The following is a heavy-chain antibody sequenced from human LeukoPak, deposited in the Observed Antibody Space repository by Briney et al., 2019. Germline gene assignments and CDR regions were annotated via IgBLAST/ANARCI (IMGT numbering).Heavy chain of an antibody. CDR1: GFTFDDYA. Sequence: PGGSLRLSCAASGFTFDDYAMHWVRQAPGKGLEWVSGISWNSGSIGYADSVKGRFTISRDNAKNSLYLQMNSLRAEDTALYYCASWYGRGYWGQGTLVTVSS. J-gene: IGHJ4*02. CDR2: ISWNSGSI. V-gene: IGHV3-9*01. CDR3: ASWYGRGY. D-gene: IGHD6-13*01.